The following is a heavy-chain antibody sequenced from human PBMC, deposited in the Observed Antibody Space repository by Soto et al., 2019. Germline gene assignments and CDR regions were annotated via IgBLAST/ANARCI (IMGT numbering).Heavy chain of an antibody. V-gene: IGHV5-51*01. CDR2: IYPGDSDT. CDR1: GNSFTRYW. J-gene: IGHJ6*02. CDR3: ARHYCSSTSCYPVYYYYYGMDV. D-gene: IGHD2-2*01. Sequence: PWESLTISCTCSGNSFTRYWIGWVRQMPGKGLEWMGIIYPGDSDTRYSPSFQGQVTISADKSISTAYLQWSSLKASDTAMYYCARHYCSSTSCYPVYYYYYGMDVWGQGTTVTVSS.